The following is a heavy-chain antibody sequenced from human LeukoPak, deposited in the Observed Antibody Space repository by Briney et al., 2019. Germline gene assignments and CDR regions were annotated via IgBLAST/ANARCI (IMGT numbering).Heavy chain of an antibody. D-gene: IGHD1-1*01. CDR2: INPSDGST. J-gene: IGHJ4*02. CDR3: ARDRERRGAKPKLEVCFDY. CDR1: GYTFTSYY. V-gene: IGHV1-46*01. Sequence: ASVKVSCKASGYTFTSYYMQWMRQAPGQGLEWIGIINPSDGSTNYAQKFQGRVTMTRDASTSTFYMDLSSLTSEDSAVYYCARDRERRGAKPKLEVCFDYWGQGTLVTVSS.